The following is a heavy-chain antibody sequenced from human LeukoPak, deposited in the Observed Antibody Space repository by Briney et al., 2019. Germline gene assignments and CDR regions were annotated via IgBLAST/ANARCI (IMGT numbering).Heavy chain of an antibody. J-gene: IGHJ4*02. Sequence: ASVNVSCKASEYIFTGYYMHWVRQAPGQGLEWMGRTNPNNGATNYAQKFQGRVTITGDTSINTAYMELSSLRSDDTAVYYCTRESGSYHGNDYWGQGTLVTVSS. V-gene: IGHV1-2*06. CDR1: EYIFTGYY. CDR2: TNPNNGAT. D-gene: IGHD1-26*01. CDR3: TRESGSYHGNDY.